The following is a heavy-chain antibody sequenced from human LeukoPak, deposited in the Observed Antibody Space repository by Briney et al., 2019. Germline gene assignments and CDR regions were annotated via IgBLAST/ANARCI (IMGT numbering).Heavy chain of an antibody. Sequence: ASVKVSCKASGYTFTGYYMRWVRQAPGQGLEWMGRINPNSGGTNYAQKFQGRVTMTRDTSISTAHMELSRLRSDDTAVYYCARDPVYYDSSGYNDAFDIWGQGTMVTVSS. CDR3: ARDPVYYDSSGYNDAFDI. V-gene: IGHV1-2*06. CDR2: INPNSGGT. J-gene: IGHJ3*02. D-gene: IGHD3-22*01. CDR1: GYTFTGYY.